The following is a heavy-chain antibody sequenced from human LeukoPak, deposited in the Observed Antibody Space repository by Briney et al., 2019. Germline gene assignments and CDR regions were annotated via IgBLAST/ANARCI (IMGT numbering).Heavy chain of an antibody. V-gene: IGHV4-31*03. Sequence: SQTLSLTCTVSGGPISSGDYYWSWIRQHPGKGLEWIGYIYFSGTTYYDPSLKSRVTISLDTSKNQFSLRLSSVTAADTAVYYCASIKVYCSGGSCYSGLVDYWGQGTLVTVSS. J-gene: IGHJ4*02. CDR1: GGPISSGDYY. CDR3: ASIKVYCSGGSCYSGLVDY. D-gene: IGHD2-15*01. CDR2: IYFSGTT.